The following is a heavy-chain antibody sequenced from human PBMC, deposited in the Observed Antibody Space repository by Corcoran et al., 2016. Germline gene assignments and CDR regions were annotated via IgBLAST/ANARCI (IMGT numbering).Heavy chain of an antibody. Sequence: QVQLVQSGAEVKKPGASVKVSCKASGYTFTSYDINWVRQATGQGLEWMGWINAGNGNTKYSQKFQGRVTITRDTSASTAYMELSSLRSEDTAVYYCARELGDIGGATMRHWFDPWGQGTLVTVSS. CDR3: ARELGDIGGATMRHWFDP. V-gene: IGHV1-3*01. CDR2: INAGNGNT. J-gene: IGHJ5*02. CDR1: GYTFTSYD. D-gene: IGHD1-26*01.